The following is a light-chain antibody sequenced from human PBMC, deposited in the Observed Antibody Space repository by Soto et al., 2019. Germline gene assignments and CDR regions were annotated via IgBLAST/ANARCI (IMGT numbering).Light chain of an antibody. CDR3: QSYDNTLSGA. CDR2: DNT. V-gene: IGLV1-40*01. Sequence: QSVRTQPPSVSGAPGQRVTISCTGDSSNIGAGYDVHWYQQLPGTAPKLLIYDNTNRPSGIPDRFSGSKSGTSASLAITGLQAEDEADYYCQSYDNTLSGAFGGGTKVTVL. CDR1: SSNIGAGYD. J-gene: IGLJ2*01.